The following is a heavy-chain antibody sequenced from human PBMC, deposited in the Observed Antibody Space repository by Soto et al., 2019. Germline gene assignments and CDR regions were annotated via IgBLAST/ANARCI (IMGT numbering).Heavy chain of an antibody. D-gene: IGHD5-12*01. J-gene: IGHJ5*02. CDR2: IYHSGST. CDR3: ARDPGASGYATYNWFDP. V-gene: IGHV4-4*02. Sequence: PSETLSLTCAVSGGSISSSNWWSWVRQPPGKGLEWIGEIYHSGSTNYNPSLKSRVAISVDKSKNQFSLKLSSVTAADTAVYYCARDPGASGYATYNWFDPWGQGTLVTVSS. CDR1: GGSISSSNW.